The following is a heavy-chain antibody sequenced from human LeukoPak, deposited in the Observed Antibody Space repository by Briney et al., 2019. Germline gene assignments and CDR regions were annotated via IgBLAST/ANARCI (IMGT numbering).Heavy chain of an antibody. CDR2: IYTRGST. D-gene: IGHD2-15*01. J-gene: IGHJ3*02. V-gene: IGHV4-4*07. CDR1: GGSINNYY. CDR3: ARGRYCSADICSGGDAFDI. Sequence: TPSETLSLTCTVSGGSINNYYWSWIRQPAGKGLEWTGRIYTRGSTNYNPSLKSRVTMSVDTSKNQFSLKLSSVTAADTAVYYCARGRYCSADICSGGDAFDIWGQGTMVSVSS.